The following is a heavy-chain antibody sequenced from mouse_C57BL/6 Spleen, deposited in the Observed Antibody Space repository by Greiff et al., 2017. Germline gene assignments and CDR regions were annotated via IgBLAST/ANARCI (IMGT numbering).Heavy chain of an antibody. Sequence: ESGPGLVKPSQSLSLTCSVSGYSITSGYFWNWIRQFPGNKLECMGYIRYDGSNNYNPSLKNRNSITRDTSKNQFFLKLNSVTTEDTATYYCSRGERYWYFDVWGTGTTVTVSS. CDR1: GYSITSGYF. J-gene: IGHJ1*03. CDR2: IRYDGSN. V-gene: IGHV3-6*01. CDR3: SRGERYWYFDV.